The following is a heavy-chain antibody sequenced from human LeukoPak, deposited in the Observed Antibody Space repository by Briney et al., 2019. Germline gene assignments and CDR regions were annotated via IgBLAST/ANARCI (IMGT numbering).Heavy chain of an antibody. D-gene: IGHD3-22*01. CDR3: ARGDSSGYYRWFDP. Sequence: SETLSLTCTVSGGSINSGNYYWTWIRQPPGKGLEWIGYVYNTGNTYYNPSLKSRVTISINTSKNQFSLKLSSVTAADTAIYYCARGDSSGYYRWFDPWGQGTLVTVSS. CDR2: VYNTGNT. V-gene: IGHV4-30-4*01. J-gene: IGHJ5*02. CDR1: GGSINSGNYY.